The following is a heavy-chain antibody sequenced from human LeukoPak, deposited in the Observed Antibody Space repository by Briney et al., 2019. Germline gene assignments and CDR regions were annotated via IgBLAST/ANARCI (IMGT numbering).Heavy chain of an antibody. CDR3: ATETNGRHYDY. CDR2: LGPTGSDR. CDR1: GLTFSTSG. Sequence: GGSLRLSCTASGLTFSTSGFNWVRQAPGEGLEWVASLGPTGSDRYHADSIKGRFTSSRDNANNFLYLQMNSLRAEDTAVYYCATETNGRHYDYWGQGTLLTVSS. J-gene: IGHJ4*02. V-gene: IGHV3-21*06. D-gene: IGHD1-14*01.